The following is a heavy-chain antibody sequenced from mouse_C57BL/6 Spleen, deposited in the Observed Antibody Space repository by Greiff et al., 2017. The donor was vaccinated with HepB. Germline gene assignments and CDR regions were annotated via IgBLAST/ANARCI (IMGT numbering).Heavy chain of an antibody. CDR2: IYPGDGDT. Sequence: VQLQESGAELVKPGASVKISCKASGYAFSSYWMHWVKQRPGKGLEWIGQIYPGDGDTNYNGKFKGKATLTADKSSSTAYMQLSSLTSEDSAVYFCAPGRGNAMDYWGQGTSVTVSS. J-gene: IGHJ4*01. CDR3: APGRGNAMDY. CDR1: GYAFSSYW. V-gene: IGHV1-80*01.